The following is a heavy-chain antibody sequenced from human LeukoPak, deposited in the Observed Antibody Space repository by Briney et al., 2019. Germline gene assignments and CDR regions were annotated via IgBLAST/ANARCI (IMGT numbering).Heavy chain of an antibody. V-gene: IGHV3-23*01. J-gene: IGHJ4*02. Sequence: GGSLRLSCAASGFTFKRKAMSWVRQAPGKGLEWVSGISGSGGTTNYADSVKGRFTISRDNSKNTLYLQMNSLRADDTAVYYCAKDYDYGGNSYFDYWGQGTLVTVSS. D-gene: IGHD4-23*01. CDR1: GFTFKRKA. CDR2: ISGSGGTT. CDR3: AKDYDYGGNSYFDY.